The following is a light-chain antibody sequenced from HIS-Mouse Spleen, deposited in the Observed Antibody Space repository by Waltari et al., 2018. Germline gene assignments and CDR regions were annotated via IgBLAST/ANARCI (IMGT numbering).Light chain of an antibody. CDR2: DVS. V-gene: IGLV2-11*01. CDR1: SSDVGGSNY. J-gene: IGLJ1*01. Sequence: QSALTQPRSVSGSPGPSVTLSCTGTSSDVGGSNYVSWYQQHPGKAPKLMIYDVSKRPSGVPDRFSGSKSGNTASLTISGLQAEDEADYYCCSYAGSYTGVFGTGTKVTVL. CDR3: CSYAGSYTGV.